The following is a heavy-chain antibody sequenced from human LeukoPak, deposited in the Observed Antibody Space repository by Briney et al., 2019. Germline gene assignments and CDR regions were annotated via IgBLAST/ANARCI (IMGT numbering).Heavy chain of an antibody. J-gene: IGHJ4*02. CDR2: MKQDGSEK. CDR3: AKDDGYFDY. D-gene: IGHD5-24*01. Sequence: PGGSLRLSCTASGFTFSSYEMNWVRQAPGKGLEWVANMKQDGSEKYYVDSVKGRFTISRDNAKNSLYLQMNSLRAEDTAVYYCAKDDGYFDYWGQGTLVTVSX. CDR1: GFTFSSYE. V-gene: IGHV3-7*01.